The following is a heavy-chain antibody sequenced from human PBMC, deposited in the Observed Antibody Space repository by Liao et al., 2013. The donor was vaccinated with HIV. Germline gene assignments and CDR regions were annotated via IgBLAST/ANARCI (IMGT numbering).Heavy chain of an antibody. CDR3: AMRAGXSSTSCWGNYFDY. V-gene: IGHV4-59*10. CDR2: IYTSGST. CDR1: GGSFSYYY. J-gene: IGHJ4*02. D-gene: IGHD2-2*01. Sequence: QVQLQQWGAGLLKPSETLSLTCAVYGGSFSYYYWSWIRQPAGKGLEWIGRIYTSGSTNYNPSLKSRVTISVDTSKNQFSLKLSSVTAADTAVYYCAMRAGXSSTSCWGNYFDYWGQGTLVTVSS.